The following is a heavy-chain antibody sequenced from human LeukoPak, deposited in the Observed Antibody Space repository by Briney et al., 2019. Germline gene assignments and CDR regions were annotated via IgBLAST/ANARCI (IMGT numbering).Heavy chain of an antibody. D-gene: IGHD4-11*01. V-gene: IGHV3-23*01. CDR3: AKGGGDYSKGIDY. CDR1: RFTFSHYS. CDR2: ISGSGGST. J-gene: IGHJ4*02. Sequence: PGGSLTLSCAASRFTFSHYSLSWVRQAPGKGLEGVSAISGSGGSTYYADSVKGRFTICRDNSKNTLYLQMNSLRAEGTAVYYCAKGGGDYSKGIDYWGQGTLVTVSS.